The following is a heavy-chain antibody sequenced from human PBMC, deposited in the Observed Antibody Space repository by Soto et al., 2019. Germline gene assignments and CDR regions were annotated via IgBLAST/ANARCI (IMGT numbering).Heavy chain of an antibody. CDR1: GGSFSGYY. Sequence: SETLSLTCAVYGGSFSGYYWSWIRQPPGKGLEWIGEINHSGSTNYNPSLKSRVTISVDTSKNQFSLKLSSVTAADTAVYYCASYYDILTGYNYWGQGTLVTVSS. V-gene: IGHV4-34*01. CDR2: INHSGST. D-gene: IGHD3-9*01. CDR3: ASYYDILTGYNY. J-gene: IGHJ4*02.